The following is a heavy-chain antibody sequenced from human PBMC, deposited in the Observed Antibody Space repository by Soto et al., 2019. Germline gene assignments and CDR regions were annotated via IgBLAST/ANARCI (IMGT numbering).Heavy chain of an antibody. J-gene: IGHJ5*02. CDR1: GGSISSGGYY. CDR2: IYYGGST. CDR3: ARGSSGHGFSFDP. Sequence: SETLSLTCTVSGGSISSGGYYWSWIRQHPGKGLEWIGYIYYGGSTYYNPSLKSRVTISVDTSKNQFSLKLSSVTAADTAVYYCARGSSGHGFSFDPWGQGTLVTVSS. V-gene: IGHV4-31*03. D-gene: IGHD6-19*01.